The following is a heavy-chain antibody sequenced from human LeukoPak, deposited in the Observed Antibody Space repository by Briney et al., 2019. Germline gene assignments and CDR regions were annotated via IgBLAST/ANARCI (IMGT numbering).Heavy chain of an antibody. CDR2: IYYSGST. CDR1: GGSISSYY. CDR3: ASTTPNDFWSGYSYGMDV. J-gene: IGHJ6*02. Sequence: SETLSLTCTVSGGSISSYYWSWIRQPPGKGLEWIGYIYYSGSTNYNPSLKSRVTISVDTSKNQFSLKLSSVTAADTAVYYCASTTPNDFWSGYSYGMDVWGQGTTVTVSS. V-gene: IGHV4-59*08. D-gene: IGHD3-3*01.